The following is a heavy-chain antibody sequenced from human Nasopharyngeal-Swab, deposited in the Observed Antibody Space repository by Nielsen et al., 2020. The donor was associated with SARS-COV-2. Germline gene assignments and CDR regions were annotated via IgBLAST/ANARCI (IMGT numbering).Heavy chain of an antibody. CDR3: ARDPYGDYATGQFDY. Sequence: GESLKISCAASGFTFSSYSRNWVRQAPGKGLEWVSYITSSSSTKYYADSVKGRFTISRDNAKNSLYLQMDSLRAEDTALYYCARDPYGDYATGQFDYWGQGTLVTVSS. CDR1: GFTFSSYS. D-gene: IGHD4-17*01. CDR2: ITSSSSTK. J-gene: IGHJ4*02. V-gene: IGHV3-48*04.